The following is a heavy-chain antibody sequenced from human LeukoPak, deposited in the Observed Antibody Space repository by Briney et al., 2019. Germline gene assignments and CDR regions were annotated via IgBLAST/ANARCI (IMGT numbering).Heavy chain of an antibody. CDR2: INPSGDRT. CDR1: GYTFIGYY. J-gene: IGHJ5*02. Sequence: GASVKVSCKASGYTFIGYYMHWVRQAPGQGLEWVGIINPSGDRTWYAQKFQGRVTMTTDTSTSTAYMELRSLRSDDTAVYYCARALDYYDSSGAWGQGTLVTVSS. CDR3: ARALDYYDSSGA. V-gene: IGHV1-46*01. D-gene: IGHD3-22*01.